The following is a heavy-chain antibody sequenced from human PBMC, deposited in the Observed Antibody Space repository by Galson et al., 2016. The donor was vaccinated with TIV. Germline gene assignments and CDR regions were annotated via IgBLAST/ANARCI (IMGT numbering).Heavy chain of an antibody. D-gene: IGHD6-19*01. V-gene: IGHV2-5*04. J-gene: IGHJ3*01. CDR3: VLYGSVSINAFDV. CDR2: IYGDDTQ. Sequence: PALVTPTQTLTLTCTLSGVSGIPSGVAVGWIRQPPGKALEWLALIYGDDTQRYRPSLKNRVTIAKDTSKNQVGLTITHMDPVDPGTYFCVLYGSVSINAFDVWGQGTRVTVSS. CDR1: GVSGIPSGVA.